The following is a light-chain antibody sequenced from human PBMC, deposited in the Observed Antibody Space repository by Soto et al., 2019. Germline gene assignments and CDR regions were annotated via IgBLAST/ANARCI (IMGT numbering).Light chain of an antibody. J-gene: IGKJ1*01. V-gene: IGKV3-15*01. CDR3: QQYNDWPRT. Sequence: EIVMTQSPATLSVSPGERATLSCRASQSVSSYLAWYQQKPGQAPRLLIYGAFTRATGMPARFSGSGSGTEFTLTLSSLQSEDFAVYYCQQYNDWPRTFGQGTKVEIK. CDR2: GAF. CDR1: QSVSSY.